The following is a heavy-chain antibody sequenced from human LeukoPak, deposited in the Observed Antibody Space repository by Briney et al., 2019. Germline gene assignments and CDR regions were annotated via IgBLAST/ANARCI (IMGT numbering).Heavy chain of an antibody. Sequence: ASVKVSCKASGYTFTGYYMHWVRQAPGQGLEWMGWINPNSGGTNYAQKFQGRVTMTRDTSISTAYMELSRLRSDDTAVYYCARDAGYCRGGSCLRTPRIHWFDPWGQGTLVTVSS. CDR2: INPNSGGT. J-gene: IGHJ5*02. CDR3: ARDAGYCRGGSCLRTPRIHWFDP. D-gene: IGHD2-15*01. CDR1: GYTFTGYY. V-gene: IGHV1-2*02.